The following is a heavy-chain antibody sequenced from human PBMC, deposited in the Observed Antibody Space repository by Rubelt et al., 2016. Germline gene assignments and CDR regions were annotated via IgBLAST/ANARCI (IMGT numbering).Heavy chain of an antibody. V-gene: IGHV3-30*02. D-gene: IGHD4-17*01. CDR2: IRYDGSNK. J-gene: IGHJ1*01. CDR1: GFTFSSYG. Sequence: QVQLVESGGGVVQPGGSLRLSCAASGFTFSSYGMHWVRQAPGQGLEWVAFIRYDGSNKYYADSVKGRFTISRDKSKNTLYLQMNSLRAEDTAVYYCAKPARLDYGINAEYFQHWGQGTLVTVSS. CDR3: AKPARLDYGINAEYFQH.